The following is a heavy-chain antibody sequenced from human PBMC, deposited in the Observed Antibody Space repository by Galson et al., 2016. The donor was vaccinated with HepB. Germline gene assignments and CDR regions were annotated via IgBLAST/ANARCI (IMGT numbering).Heavy chain of an antibody. CDR2: VHNSGTT. V-gene: IGHV4-39*01. CDR3: ARRPAYCTDGVCYNFYFDS. CDR1: GVSISSRSHY. D-gene: IGHD2-8*01. J-gene: IGHJ4*02. Sequence: ETLSLTCTVSGVSISSRSHYWGWIRQSPGKGLEWIGTVHNSGTTYFKPTLASRVTISIDTSKNQFSLRLRSVTAADTAVYYCARRPAYCTDGVCYNFYFDSWGQGTRVTVSS.